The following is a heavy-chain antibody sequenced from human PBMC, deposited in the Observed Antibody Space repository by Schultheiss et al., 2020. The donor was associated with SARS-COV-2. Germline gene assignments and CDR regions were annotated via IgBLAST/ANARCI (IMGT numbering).Heavy chain of an antibody. Sequence: SETLSLTCTVSGGSISSYYWSWIRQPPGKGLEWIGDIFYSGSSRYNPSLKSRVTILLDTSKNKFSLKLSSVTAADTAVYFCATSRTELWGRGTLVTVSS. J-gene: IGHJ2*01. CDR1: GGSISSYY. CDR2: IFYSGSS. V-gene: IGHV4-59*08. CDR3: ATSRTEL.